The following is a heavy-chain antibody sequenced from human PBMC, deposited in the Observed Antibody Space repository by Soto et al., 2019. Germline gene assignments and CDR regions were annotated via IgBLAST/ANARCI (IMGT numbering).Heavy chain of an antibody. CDR2: ISHDGSNT. D-gene: IGHD3-22*01. CDR3: AKDTYYYSSRGYYVFDS. V-gene: IGHV3-30*18. Sequence: QVQLVESGGGVVQPGRSLRLSCAASGFTFSAYGIHWVRQAPGKGLEWVAVISHDGSNTNYADSVKGRFTFSRDNSXDXXYLQMNSLRAEDTAVYYCAKDTYYYSSRGYYVFDSWGQGTLVTVSS. J-gene: IGHJ4*02. CDR1: GFTFSAYG.